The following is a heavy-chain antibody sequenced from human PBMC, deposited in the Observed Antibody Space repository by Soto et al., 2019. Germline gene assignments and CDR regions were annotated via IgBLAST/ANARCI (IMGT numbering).Heavy chain of an antibody. CDR3: TTDSLFTGQLVRMDN. J-gene: IGHJ4*01. CDR2: IKSKTDGGTT. Sequence: PGGSLRLSCAASGFIFSDAWINWVRQAPGKGLEWVGRIKSKTDGGTTDFAAPVKGRFAISRDDSRDVVYMEMYSLKTDDTAVYFCTTDSLFTGQLVRMDNWGHGTLVTVSS. V-gene: IGHV3-15*07. CDR1: GFIFSDAW. D-gene: IGHD3-9*01.